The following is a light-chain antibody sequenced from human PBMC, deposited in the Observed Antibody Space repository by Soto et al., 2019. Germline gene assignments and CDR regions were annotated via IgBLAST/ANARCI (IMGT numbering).Light chain of an antibody. CDR3: ISYTDRQSYL. CDR2: AVS. J-gene: IGLJ1*01. CDR1: SSDVGGYKY. V-gene: IGLV2-14*01. Sequence: QSALTQPASVSGSPGQSITISCTGTSSDVGGYKYVSWYQQHPGKAPKLMIYAVSDRPPGVSDRFSGSKSGISASLTISGLQTEDEADYYCISYTDRQSYLFGTGTKLTVL.